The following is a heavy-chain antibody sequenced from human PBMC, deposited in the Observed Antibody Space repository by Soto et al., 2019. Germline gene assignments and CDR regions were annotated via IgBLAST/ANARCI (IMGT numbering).Heavy chain of an antibody. D-gene: IGHD5-12*01. CDR3: ARPLRGYSGYDSAFDI. CDR2: ISSSSSTI. Sequence: PGGSLRLSCAASGFTFSSYSMNWVRQAPGKGLEWVSYISSSSSTIYYADSVKDRFTISRDNAKNSLYLQMNSLRAEDTAVYYCARPLRGYSGYDSAFDIWGQGTMVTVSS. CDR1: GFTFSSYS. J-gene: IGHJ3*02. V-gene: IGHV3-48*01.